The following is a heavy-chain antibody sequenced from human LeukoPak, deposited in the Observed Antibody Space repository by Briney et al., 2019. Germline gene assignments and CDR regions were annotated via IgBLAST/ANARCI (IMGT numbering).Heavy chain of an antibody. J-gene: IGHJ5*02. V-gene: IGHV4-31*03. Sequence: PSQTLSLTCTVSGGSISSGGYYWSWIRQHPGKGLEWIGYIYYSGSTYYNPSLRSRVTISVDTSKNQFSLKLSSVTAADTAVYYCARDYSNYVHWFDPWGQGTLVTVSS. D-gene: IGHD4-11*01. CDR3: ARDYSNYVHWFDP. CDR2: IYYSGST. CDR1: GGSISSGGYY.